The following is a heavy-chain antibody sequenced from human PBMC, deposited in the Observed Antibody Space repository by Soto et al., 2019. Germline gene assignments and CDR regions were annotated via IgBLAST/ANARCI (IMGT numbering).Heavy chain of an antibody. CDR1: GFTLSRYS. Sequence: EVQLVESGGGLVQPGGSLRLSCVASGFTLSRYSMNWVRQAPGKGLEWVSYISRSSSTIYYADSVKGRFTISRDNAENSLYPQMNSLRAEDTAVYYCARDLAGGIPDYWGHGTRVNVSS. CDR3: ARDLAGGIPDY. V-gene: IGHV3-48*01. D-gene: IGHD6-13*01. J-gene: IGHJ4*01. CDR2: ISRSSSTI.